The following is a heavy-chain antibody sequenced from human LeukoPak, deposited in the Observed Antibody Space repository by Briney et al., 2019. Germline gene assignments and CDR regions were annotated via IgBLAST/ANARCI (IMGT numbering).Heavy chain of an antibody. CDR1: GGSFSGYY. D-gene: IGHD3/OR15-3a*01. CDR3: ARDGLWAFDI. Sequence: SETLSLTCAVYGGSFSGYYWSWIRQPPGKGLEGIGEINHSGSTNYNPSLKSRVPISVDTSKNQFSLKLSSVTAADTAVYYCARDGLWAFDIWGQGTMVTVSS. J-gene: IGHJ3*02. V-gene: IGHV4-34*01. CDR2: INHSGST.